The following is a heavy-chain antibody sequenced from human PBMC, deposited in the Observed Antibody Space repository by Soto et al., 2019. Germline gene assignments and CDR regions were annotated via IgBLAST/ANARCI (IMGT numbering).Heavy chain of an antibody. Sequence: QVQLVESGGGVVQPGTSLRLSCVATGFTFSNYGIHWVRQAPGRGLEWVAVIWHDGSQKYLADSVRGRFTISRDNSKNTGYLQMNSLRAEDTAVYYCEGRDDPFHVWGQGTMVTVSS. CDR3: EGRDDPFHV. V-gene: IGHV3-33*01. J-gene: IGHJ3*01. CDR2: IWHDGSQK. CDR1: GFTFSNYG.